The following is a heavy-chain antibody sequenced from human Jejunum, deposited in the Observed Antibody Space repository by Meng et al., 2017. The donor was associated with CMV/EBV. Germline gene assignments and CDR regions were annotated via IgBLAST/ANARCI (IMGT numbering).Heavy chain of an antibody. CDR2: IRFDGGNK. D-gene: IGHD6-13*01. J-gene: IGHJ1*01. V-gene: IGHV3-30*02. Sequence: QGQLGESGGGVVQPGGSLRLSWASSGFTFSNYGMYWVRQAPAKGLEWVAYIRFDGGNKQYADSVKGRFTISRDNSKNTLYLQMNSLTFEDTAVYYCTMPAAGMPPQYFQHWGQGTLVTVSS. CDR3: TMPAAGMPPQYFQH. CDR1: GFTFSNYG.